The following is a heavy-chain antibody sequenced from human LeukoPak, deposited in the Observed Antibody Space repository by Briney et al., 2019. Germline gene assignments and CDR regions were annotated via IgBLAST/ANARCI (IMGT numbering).Heavy chain of an antibody. CDR1: GFTFSSYA. CDR3: ACESPHDHTVGFDY. V-gene: IGHV3-23*01. J-gene: IGHJ4*02. CDR2: ITDSGGTT. Sequence: PGGSLRLSCAASGFTFSSYAMRWVRQAPGKGLEWVSSITDSGGTTYYADSVKGRFTISRDNSKNTLYLQMNSLRAEDTAVYYCACESPHDHTVGFDYWGQGTLVTVSP. D-gene: IGHD2-21*01.